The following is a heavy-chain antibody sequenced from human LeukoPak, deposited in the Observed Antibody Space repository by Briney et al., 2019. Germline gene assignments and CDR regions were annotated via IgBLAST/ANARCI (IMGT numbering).Heavy chain of an antibody. J-gene: IGHJ4*02. CDR2: INAGNGNT. D-gene: IGHD4-17*01. V-gene: IGHV1-3*03. CDR3: AREPPFVRSHFDY. Sequence: ASVKVSCKASGYTFTSYAMHWVRQAPGQRLEWMGWINAGNGNTKYSQEFQGRVTITRDTSASTAYMELSSLRSEDTAVYYCAREPPFVRSHFDYWGQGTLVTVSS. CDR1: GYTFTSYA.